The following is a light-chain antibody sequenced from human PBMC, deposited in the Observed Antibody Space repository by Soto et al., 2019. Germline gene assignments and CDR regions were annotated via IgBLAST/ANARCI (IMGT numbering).Light chain of an antibody. CDR3: AACDDSLNGYV. CDR2: SNN. V-gene: IGLV1-44*01. Sequence: QSVLTQPPSASGTPGQRVTISCSGGSSNIGSNAVNWYRQLPGTAPKLLIHSNNQRPSGVPDRFSGSKSGTSASLAISGLQSEDEADYYCAACDDSLNGYVFGTGTKVTVL. CDR1: SSNIGSNA. J-gene: IGLJ1*01.